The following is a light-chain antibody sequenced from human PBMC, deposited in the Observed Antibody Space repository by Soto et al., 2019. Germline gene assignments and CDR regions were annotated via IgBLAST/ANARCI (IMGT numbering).Light chain of an antibody. CDR2: GPS. CDR1: QSVSSN. Sequence: EIVMTQSPATLSVSPGERATLSCRASQSVSSNLAWYQQKPGQPPRLLIDGPSTRATGIPARFSGSGSGTEFTLTISSLQSEDFAVYYCQQYNNWPLALTFGGGTKVEIK. J-gene: IGKJ4*01. CDR3: QQYNNWPLALT. V-gene: IGKV3-15*01.